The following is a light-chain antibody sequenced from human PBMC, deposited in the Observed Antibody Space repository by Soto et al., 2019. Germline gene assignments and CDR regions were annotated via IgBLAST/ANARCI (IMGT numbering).Light chain of an antibody. CDR3: GADHGSGSNFVSVV. CDR1: SDYRNYE. CDR2: VGTGGIVG. J-gene: IGLJ2*01. V-gene: IGLV9-49*01. Sequence: QPVLTQPPSVSASLGASVTLTCTLSSDYRNYEVDWYQQRPGKGPRFVMRVGTGGIVGSKGDGIPDRFSVLGSGLNRYLTIKNIQDEDESDYHCGADHGSGSNFVSVVFGGGTKLTVL.